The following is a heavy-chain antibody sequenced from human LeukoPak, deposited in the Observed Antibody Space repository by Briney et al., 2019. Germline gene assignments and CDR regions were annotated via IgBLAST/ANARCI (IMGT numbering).Heavy chain of an antibody. Sequence: SETLSLTCAVSGGSITTTDFDCAWIRQPPGQGFEWIATISSSGKAYYYPSLMSRVTISVDTPKNQFSLDVTSVTAADTGLFYCARFKGGTGFDYWGRGILVIVS. CDR1: GGSITTTDFD. J-gene: IGHJ4*02. CDR2: ISSSGKA. V-gene: IGHV4-39*01. D-gene: IGHD1-26*01. CDR3: ARFKGGTGFDY.